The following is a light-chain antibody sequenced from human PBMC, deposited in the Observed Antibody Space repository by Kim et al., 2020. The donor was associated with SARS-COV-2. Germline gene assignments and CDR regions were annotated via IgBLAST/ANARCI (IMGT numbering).Light chain of an antibody. CDR1: NVGSKS. J-gene: IGLJ2*01. CDR2: DDT. CDR3: QVWDSNSDHLV. Sequence: APGKAARLSRGGDNVGSKSVQWYQQRPGRAPVVVVYDDTDRPSGIPERFSGSNCGNTATLTISKVEAGDEADYYCQVWDSNSDHLVFGGGTQLTVL. V-gene: IGLV3-21*03.